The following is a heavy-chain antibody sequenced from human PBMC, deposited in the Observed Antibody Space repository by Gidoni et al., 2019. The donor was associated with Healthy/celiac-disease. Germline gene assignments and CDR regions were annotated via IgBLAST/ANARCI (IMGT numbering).Heavy chain of an antibody. J-gene: IGHJ5*02. CDR3: ARRGTIINWFDP. Sequence: EVQLVESGGGLVQPGGSLRLSCAASGFTFRSYWMSWVRQAPGKGLEWVANIKQDGSEKYYVDSVKGRFTISRDNAKNSLYLQMNSLRAEDTAVYYCARRGTIINWFDPWGQGTLVTVSS. D-gene: IGHD5-12*01. V-gene: IGHV3-7*04. CDR1: GFTFRSYW. CDR2: IKQDGSEK.